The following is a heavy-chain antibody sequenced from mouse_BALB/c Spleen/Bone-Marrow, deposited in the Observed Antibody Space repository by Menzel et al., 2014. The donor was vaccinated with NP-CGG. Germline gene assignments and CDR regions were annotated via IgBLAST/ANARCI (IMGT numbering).Heavy chain of an antibody. D-gene: IGHD2-1*01. J-gene: IGHJ4*01. CDR2: INPSTGYT. CDR1: GYTFTSYW. V-gene: IGHV1-7*01. CDR3: ARGNPLYAMDY. Sequence: VQLQQSGAELAKPGASVEMSCKASGYTFTSYWMHWVKQRPGQGLEWIGYINPSTGYTDYNQEFNDKATLTADKSSSTAYMQLSSLTSKDSAVYYCARGNPLYAMDYWGQGTSVTVSS.